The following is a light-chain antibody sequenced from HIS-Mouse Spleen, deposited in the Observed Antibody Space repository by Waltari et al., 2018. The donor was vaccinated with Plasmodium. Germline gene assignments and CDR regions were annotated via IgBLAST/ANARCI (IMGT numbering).Light chain of an antibody. CDR2: GAS. J-gene: IGKJ4*01. V-gene: IGKV3-20*01. Sequence: EIVLTQSPGTLSLSPGERATLSCRASQSVSSSYLAWYQQKPGQAPRLLIYGASSRATGIPDRFGDSGSGTDFTLTISRLEPEDFAVYYCQQYGSSPLTFGGGTKVEIK. CDR3: QQYGSSPLT. CDR1: QSVSSSY.